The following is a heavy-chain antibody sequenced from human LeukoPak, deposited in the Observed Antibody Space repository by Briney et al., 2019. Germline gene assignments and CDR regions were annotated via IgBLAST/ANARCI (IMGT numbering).Heavy chain of an antibody. CDR1: GFTFSNYW. D-gene: IGHD6-13*01. V-gene: IGHV3-7*01. J-gene: IGHJ4*02. CDR2: IKEDGSEK. CDR3: ARDSRSS. Sequence: GGSLRLSCAASGFTFSNYWLSWVRQAPGKGLQWVANIKEDGSEKYYVDSVKGRFTISRDNAKNSLYLQMNSLRAEDTAVYYCARDSRSSWGQGTLVTVSS.